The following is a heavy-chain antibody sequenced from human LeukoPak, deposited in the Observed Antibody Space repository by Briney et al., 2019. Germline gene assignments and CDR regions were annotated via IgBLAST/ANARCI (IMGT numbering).Heavy chain of an antibody. V-gene: IGHV3-48*03. CDR1: GFTFSSYE. D-gene: IGHD3-10*01. CDR3: ARGDRSLLLWFGELGPMDV. Sequence: GGSLRLSCAASGFTFSSYEMNWVRQAPGKELEWVSYISSSGSTICYADSVNGRFTISRDNAKNSLYLQMNSLRAEDTAVYYCARGDRSLLLWFGELGPMDVWGQGTTVTVSS. CDR2: ISSSGSTI. J-gene: IGHJ6*02.